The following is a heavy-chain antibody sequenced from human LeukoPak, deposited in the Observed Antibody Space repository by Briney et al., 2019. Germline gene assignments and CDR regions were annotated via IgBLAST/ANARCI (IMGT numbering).Heavy chain of an antibody. CDR1: GYTFTIYA. CDR2: INTNTGNP. D-gene: IGHD6-13*01. V-gene: IGHV7-4-1*02. Sequence: GASLRDSSKDSGYTFTIYAMNWVRQAPGQGLEWMGWINTNTGNPTYAQGFTGRFVFTLDATVSTAYLQISSRKGEDTAVYYCAREGRIEEEDSSSLGFDPWGQGTLVTVSS. J-gene: IGHJ5*02. CDR3: AREGRIEEEDSSSLGFDP.